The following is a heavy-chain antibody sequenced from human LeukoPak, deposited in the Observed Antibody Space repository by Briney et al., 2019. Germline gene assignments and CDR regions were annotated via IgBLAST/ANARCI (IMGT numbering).Heavy chain of an antibody. CDR2: INHSGST. J-gene: IGHJ6*02. CDR1: GFTFSSYA. V-gene: IGHV4-34*01. CDR3: ARGFRIAARRLAYYYYGMDV. D-gene: IGHD6-6*01. Sequence: GSLRLSCAASGFTFSSYAMSWVRQPPGKGLEWIGEINHSGSTNYNPSLKSRVTISVDTSKNQFSLKLSSVTAADTAVYYCARGFRIAARRLAYYYYGMDVWGQGTTVTVSS.